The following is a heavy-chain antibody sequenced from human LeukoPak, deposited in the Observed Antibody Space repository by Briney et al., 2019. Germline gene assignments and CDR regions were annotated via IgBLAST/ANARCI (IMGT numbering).Heavy chain of an antibody. J-gene: IGHJ4*02. CDR2: IYYSGST. D-gene: IGHD3-3*01. V-gene: IGHV4-39*01. CDR3: ARGRLLFEYDF. CDR1: GGSISSRGYY. Sequence: KPSETLSLTCAVSGGSISSRGYYWAWIRQPPGKGLEWIGTIYYSGSTYYNPSVRTRVTISVDTSKNQFTLKLSSVTAADTAVYYWARGRLLFEYDFWGQGTRVTVSS.